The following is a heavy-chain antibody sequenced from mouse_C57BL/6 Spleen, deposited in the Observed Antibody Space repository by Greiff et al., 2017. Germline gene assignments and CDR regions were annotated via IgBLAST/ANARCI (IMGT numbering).Heavy chain of an antibody. CDR3: ARAITTLVAEGELGYAMDY. CDR1: GFTFSDYY. Sequence: EVHLVESEGGLVQPGSSMKLSCTASGFTFSDYYMAWVRQVPEKGLEWVANINYDGSSTYYLDSLKSRFIISRDNAKNILYLQMSSLKSEDTATYYCARAITTLVAEGELGYAMDYWGQGTSVTVSS. D-gene: IGHD1-1*01. CDR2: INYDGSST. J-gene: IGHJ4*01. V-gene: IGHV5-16*01.